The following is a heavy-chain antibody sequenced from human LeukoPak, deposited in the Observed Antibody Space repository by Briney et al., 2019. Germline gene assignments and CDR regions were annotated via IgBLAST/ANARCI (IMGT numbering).Heavy chain of an antibody. CDR1: GGTFSSYA. CDR2: IIPIFGTA. Sequence: SVKVSCKASGGTFSSYAVSWVRRAPGQGLEWMGGIIPIFGTANYAQKFQGRVTITADESTSTAYMELSSLRSEDTAVYYCARDQRPYYCDSSGYYTLDYWGQGTLVTVSS. J-gene: IGHJ4*02. D-gene: IGHD3-22*01. V-gene: IGHV1-69*13. CDR3: ARDQRPYYCDSSGYYTLDY.